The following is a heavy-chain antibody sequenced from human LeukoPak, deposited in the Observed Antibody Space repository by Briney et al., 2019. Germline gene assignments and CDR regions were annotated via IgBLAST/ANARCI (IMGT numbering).Heavy chain of an antibody. CDR3: ARDSFDIAVAGADDY. CDR2: INPNSGGT. Sequence: ASVKVSCKASGYTFTGYYMHWVRQAPGQGLEWMGWINPNSGGTNYAQKFQGRVTMTRDTSISTAYMELSRLRSDDTAAYYCARDSFDIAVAGADDYWGQGTLVTVSS. J-gene: IGHJ4*02. D-gene: IGHD6-19*01. CDR1: GYTFTGYY. V-gene: IGHV1-2*02.